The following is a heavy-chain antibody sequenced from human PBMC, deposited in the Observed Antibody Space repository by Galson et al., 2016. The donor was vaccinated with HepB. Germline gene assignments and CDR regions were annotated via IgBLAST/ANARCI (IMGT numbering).Heavy chain of an antibody. Sequence: SLRLSCAASGFTFSDYNLNWVRQAPGKGLEWVSSITSSNTYTYYADSVKGRFTISRDNAKNSLYLHMNSLRAEDTALYYCAREIGYVRFGYHYGMDGWGQGTTVTVSS. CDR2: ITSSNTYT. J-gene: IGHJ6*02. D-gene: IGHD3-10*01. V-gene: IGHV3-21*06. CDR3: AREIGYVRFGYHYGMDG. CDR1: GFTFSDYN.